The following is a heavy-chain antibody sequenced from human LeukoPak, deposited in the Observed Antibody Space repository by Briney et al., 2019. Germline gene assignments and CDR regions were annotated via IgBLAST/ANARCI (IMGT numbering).Heavy chain of an antibody. CDR3: ARDGMTTVVTGAFDI. CDR2: INPSGGST. V-gene: IGHV1-46*01. J-gene: IGHJ3*02. Sequence: ASVKVSCKASGGTCSSYAISWVRQAPGQGLEWMGIINPSGGSTSYAQKFQGRVTMTRDTSTSTVYMELSSLRSEDTAVYYCARDGMTTVVTGAFDIWGQGTMVTVSS. D-gene: IGHD4-23*01. CDR1: GGTCSSYA.